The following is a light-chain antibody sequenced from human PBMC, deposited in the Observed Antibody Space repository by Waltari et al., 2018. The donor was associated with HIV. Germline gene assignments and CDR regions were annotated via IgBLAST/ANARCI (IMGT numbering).Light chain of an antibody. CDR3: ESYTSTSVWV. J-gene: IGLJ3*02. CDR1: SNDVGGYNY. CDR2: DVS. V-gene: IGLV2-14*03. Sequence: QSALPQPASVSGSPAQSITISCTGSSNDVGGYNYVSWYQQHPGKAPRLMIYDVSTRLSRVADGFSRSKSGDTASLTISGLQPEDEADYYCESYTSTSVWVFGGGTMLTVL.